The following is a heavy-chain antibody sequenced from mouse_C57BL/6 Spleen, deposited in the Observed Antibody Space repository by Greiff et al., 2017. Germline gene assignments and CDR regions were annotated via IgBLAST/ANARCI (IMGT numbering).Heavy chain of an antibody. CDR1: GYTFTSYW. CDR2: IYPGSGST. D-gene: IGHD1-1*01. Sequence: VQLQQPGAELVKPGASVKMSCKASGYTFTSYWITWVKPRPGQGLEWIGDIYPGSGSTNYNEKFKSKAKLTVDTSSCTAYMQLSSLTSEDSAVYCCARKYYGSPPLRYFDGWGTGTTVTVSS. J-gene: IGHJ1*03. CDR3: ARKYYGSPPLRYFDG. V-gene: IGHV1-55*01.